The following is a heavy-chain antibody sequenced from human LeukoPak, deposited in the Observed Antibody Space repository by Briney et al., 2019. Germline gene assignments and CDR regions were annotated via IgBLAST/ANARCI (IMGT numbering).Heavy chain of an antibody. J-gene: IGHJ4*02. CDR1: GYTFSAYY. D-gene: IGHD1-26*01. CDR3: ARGGPYRGFDY. V-gene: IGHV1-2*02. Sequence: ASVKVSCKASGYTFSAYYMHWVRQAPGQGLEWMGWIITNSGATNYAQKFQGRVTMTRDTSISTAYMELSSLRSDDTAVYYCARGGPYRGFDYWGQGTLVTVSS. CDR2: IITNSGAT.